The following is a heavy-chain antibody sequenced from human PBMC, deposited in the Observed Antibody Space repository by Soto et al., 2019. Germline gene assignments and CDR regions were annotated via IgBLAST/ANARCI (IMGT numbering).Heavy chain of an antibody. V-gene: IGHV3-30*18. CDR1: GFTFSSYG. CDR2: ISYDGSNK. Sequence: GGSLRLSCAASGFTFSSYGMHWVRQAPGKGLEWVAVISYDGSNKYYADSVKGRFTISRDNSKNTLYLQMNSLRAEDTAVYYCAKDLRRLELYSSYYGMDVWGQGTTVTVSS. D-gene: IGHD1-7*01. CDR3: AKDLRRLELYSSYYGMDV. J-gene: IGHJ6*02.